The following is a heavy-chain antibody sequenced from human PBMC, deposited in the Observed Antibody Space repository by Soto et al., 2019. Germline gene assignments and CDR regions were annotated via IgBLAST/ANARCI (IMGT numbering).Heavy chain of an antibody. D-gene: IGHD3-3*01. J-gene: IGHJ6*03. V-gene: IGHV4-59*01. CDR1: GGSISSYY. CDR2: IYYSGST. Sequence: SETLSLTCTVAGGSISSYYGSWIRQPPGKGLEWIGYIYYSGSTNYNPSLKSRVTISVDTSKNQFSLKLSSVTAADTAVYYCARALGLDFWSGQQTPYYYYYHMDVWGKGTTVTVSS. CDR3: ARALGLDFWSGQQTPYYYYYHMDV.